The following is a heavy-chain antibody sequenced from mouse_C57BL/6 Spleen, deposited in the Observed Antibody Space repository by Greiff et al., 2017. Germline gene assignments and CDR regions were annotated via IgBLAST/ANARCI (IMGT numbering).Heavy chain of an antibody. CDR1: GYTFTDYY. Sequence: EVQLQQSGPELVKPGASVKISCKASGYTFTDYYMNWVKQSHGKSLEWIGDINPKNGGTSYNQKFKGKATLTVDKSSSTAYMEHRSLTSEDSAVYYYALGGSNYLAWFAYWGQGTLVTVSA. V-gene: IGHV1-26*01. J-gene: IGHJ3*01. CDR2: INPKNGGT. CDR3: ALGGSNYLAWFAY. D-gene: IGHD2-5*01.